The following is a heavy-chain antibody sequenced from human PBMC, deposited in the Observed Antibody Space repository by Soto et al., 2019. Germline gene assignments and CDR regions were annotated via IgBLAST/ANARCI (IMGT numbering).Heavy chain of an antibody. CDR3: ARSSWGYCSGGSCPPDY. CDR1: GGSISSYY. V-gene: IGHV4-59*01. J-gene: IGHJ4*02. D-gene: IGHD2-15*01. CDR2: IYYSGST. Sequence: SETLSLTCTVSGGSISSYYWSWIRQPPGKGLEWIGNIYYSGSTNYNPSLKSRVTISVDTSKNQFSLKLSSVTAADTAVYYCARSSWGYCSGGSCPPDYWGQGTLVTVSS.